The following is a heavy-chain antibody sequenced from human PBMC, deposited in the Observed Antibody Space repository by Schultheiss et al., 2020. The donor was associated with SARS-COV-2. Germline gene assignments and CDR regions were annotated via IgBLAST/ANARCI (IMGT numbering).Heavy chain of an antibody. CDR2: ISWNSGSI. J-gene: IGHJ3*02. CDR1: GFTFDDYA. V-gene: IGHV3-9*01. CDR3: ARGTGGSYTDAFDI. D-gene: IGHD1-26*01. Sequence: SLKISCAASGFTFDDYAMHWVRQAPGKGLEWVSGISWNSGSIGYADSVKGRFTISRDNSKNTLYLQMNSLRAEDTAVYYCARGTGGSYTDAFDIWGQGTMVTVSS.